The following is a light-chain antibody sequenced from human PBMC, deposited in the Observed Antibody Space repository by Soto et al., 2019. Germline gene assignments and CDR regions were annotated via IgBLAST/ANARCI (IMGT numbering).Light chain of an antibody. CDR1: SSDVGGFNY. CDR3: SSYTSSLFFDTYV. V-gene: IGLV2-14*03. CDR2: DVS. Sequence: QSALTQPASVSGSPGQSITISCTGTSSDVGGFNYVSWYQQHPGKAPKLMIYDVSSRPSGVSDRFSGSKSGNTASLTISGLQAEDEADYYCSSYTSSLFFDTYVFGTGTKLTVL. J-gene: IGLJ1*01.